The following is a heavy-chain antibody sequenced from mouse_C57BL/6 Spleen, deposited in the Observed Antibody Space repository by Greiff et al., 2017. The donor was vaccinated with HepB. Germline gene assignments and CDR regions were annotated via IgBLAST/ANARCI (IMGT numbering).Heavy chain of an antibody. CDR1: GFNIKDDY. D-gene: IGHD1-1*01. Sequence: VQLKESGAELVRPGASVKLSCTASGFNIKDDYMHWVKQRPEQGLEWIGWIDPENGDTEYASKFQGKATITADTSSNTAYLQLSSLTSEDTAVYYCTTRGYYGSSLDYWGQGTTLTVSS. J-gene: IGHJ2*01. V-gene: IGHV14-4*01. CDR2: IDPENGDT. CDR3: TTRGYYGSSLDY.